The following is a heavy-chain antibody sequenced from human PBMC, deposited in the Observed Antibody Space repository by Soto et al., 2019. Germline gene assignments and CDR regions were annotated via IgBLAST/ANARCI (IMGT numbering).Heavy chain of an antibody. CDR2: LSPYTGNT. D-gene: IGHD3-16*01. CDR3: VMVDNYVTPTPQDV. CDR1: GYIFVNYG. Sequence: QVQLVQSGDEVKKPGASVKVSCKASGYIFVNYGIAWVRQAPGQGLVWMGWLSPYTGNTHSATKVQGRLTMTTDTSSSTAYMDLGSLTSDDTAVYYCVMVDNYVTPTPQDVWGQGTTVTVSS. J-gene: IGHJ6*02. V-gene: IGHV1-18*01.